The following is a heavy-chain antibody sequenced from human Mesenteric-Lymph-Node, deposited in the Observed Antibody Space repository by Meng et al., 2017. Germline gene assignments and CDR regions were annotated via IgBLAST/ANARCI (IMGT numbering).Heavy chain of an antibody. D-gene: IGHD6-6*01. CDR3: ARDRTTYSSPSLGY. Sequence: GESLKISCAASGFTFSSYWMHWVRQAPGKGLEWVSTISAGGITAYYADSVKGRFTISRDNSKNTLSLQMNSLRTEDTAIYYCARDRTTYSSPSLGYWGQGALVTVSS. V-gene: IGHV3-23*01. CDR2: ISAGGITA. J-gene: IGHJ4*02. CDR1: GFTFSSYW.